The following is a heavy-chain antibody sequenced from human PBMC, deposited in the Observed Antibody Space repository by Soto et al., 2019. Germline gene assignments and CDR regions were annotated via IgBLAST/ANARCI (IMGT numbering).Heavy chain of an antibody. J-gene: IGHJ4*02. D-gene: IGHD6-19*01. V-gene: IGHV3-74*01. CDR2: INSDGSST. CDR3: ARDGIAVAGTVSFDY. Sequence: GPLRLSGAASGFTFSSYWMHWVRQAPGKGLVWVSRINSDGSSTSYADSVKGRFTISRDNAKKTLYLQMNSLRAEDTAVYYCARDGIAVAGTVSFDYWGQGTLVTVSS. CDR1: GFTFSSYW.